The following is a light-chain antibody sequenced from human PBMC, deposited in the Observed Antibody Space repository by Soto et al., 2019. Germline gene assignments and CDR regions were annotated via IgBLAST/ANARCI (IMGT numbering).Light chain of an antibody. CDR2: VGTGGIVG. J-gene: IGLJ2*01. CDR3: GAYHGSGSNFVV. CDR1: SGYSNYK. V-gene: IGLV9-49*01. Sequence: QPVLTQPPSASASLGASVTLTCTLSSGYSNYKVDWYQQRPGKGPRFVMRVGTGGIVGSKGDGIPDRFSVLGSGLNRYLTIKNIQEEDESDYHCGAYHGSGSNFVVFGGGTKLTVL.